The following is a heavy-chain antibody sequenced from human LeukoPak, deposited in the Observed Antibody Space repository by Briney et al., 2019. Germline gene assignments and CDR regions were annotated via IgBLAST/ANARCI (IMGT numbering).Heavy chain of an antibody. CDR2: IIPIFGTA. CDR1: GGTFSSYA. Sequence: ASVKVSCKASGGTFSSYAISWVRQAPGQGLEWMVGIIPIFGTANYAEKFQGRVTITADESTSTAYMELSSLRSEDTAVYYCARGYGDYDNWFDPWGQGTLVTVSS. CDR3: ARGYGDYDNWFDP. V-gene: IGHV1-69*01. D-gene: IGHD4-17*01. J-gene: IGHJ5*02.